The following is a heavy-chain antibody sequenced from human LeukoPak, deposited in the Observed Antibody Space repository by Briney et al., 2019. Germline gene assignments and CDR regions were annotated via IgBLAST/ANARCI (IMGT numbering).Heavy chain of an antibody. CDR3: ARDSASGSSWHFDY. Sequence: SETLSLTCTVSGGSISSYYWTWIRQPPGKELEWIGYIHYSGSTNYNPSLKSRVAISVDESKNQISLKLTSVTAADTAVYYCARDSASGSSWHFDYWGQGTLVTVSS. CDR2: IHYSGST. CDR1: GGSISSYY. D-gene: IGHD6-13*01. J-gene: IGHJ4*02. V-gene: IGHV4-59*12.